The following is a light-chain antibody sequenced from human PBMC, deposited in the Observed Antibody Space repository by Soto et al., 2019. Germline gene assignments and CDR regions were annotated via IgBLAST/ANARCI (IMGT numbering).Light chain of an antibody. J-gene: IGKJ1*01. Sequence: EIVLTQSPGTLSLSPGERATLSCRARQSVSSSYLGWYQQKPGQAPRLLIYGASSRATGIPDRFSGSGSGTNITPTISRLEPDDFAVYYCQQYGSSWTFGQGTTVEIK. CDR1: QSVSSSY. V-gene: IGKV3-20*01. CDR3: QQYGSSWT. CDR2: GAS.